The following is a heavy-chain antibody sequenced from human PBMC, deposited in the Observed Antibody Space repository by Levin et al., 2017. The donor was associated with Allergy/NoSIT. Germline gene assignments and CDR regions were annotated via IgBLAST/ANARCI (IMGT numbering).Heavy chain of an antibody. V-gene: IGHV3-48*03. Sequence: GGSLRLSCAASGFTFSSYEMNWVRQAPGKGLEWVSYISSSGSTIYYADSVKGRFTISRDNAKNSLYLQMNSLRAEDTAVYYCARDIRGGVKQRPDAFDIWGQGTMVTVSS. CDR3: ARDIRGGVKQRPDAFDI. CDR2: ISSSGSTI. D-gene: IGHD3-16*01. J-gene: IGHJ3*02. CDR1: GFTFSSYE.